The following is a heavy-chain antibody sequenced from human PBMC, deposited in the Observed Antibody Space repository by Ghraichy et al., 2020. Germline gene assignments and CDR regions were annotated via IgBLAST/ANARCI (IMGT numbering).Heavy chain of an antibody. D-gene: IGHD3-10*01. Sequence: GGSLRLSCAASGFTFSSYGMHWVRQPPGKGLEWVAVIWYDGSNKYYADSVKGRFTISRDNSKNTLYLQMNSLRAEDTAVYYCARDRDGSGAAPSSVITFGYWGQGTLVTVSS. CDR1: GFTFSSYG. V-gene: IGHV3-33*01. CDR3: ARDRDGSGAAPSSVITFGY. CDR2: IWYDGSNK. J-gene: IGHJ4*02.